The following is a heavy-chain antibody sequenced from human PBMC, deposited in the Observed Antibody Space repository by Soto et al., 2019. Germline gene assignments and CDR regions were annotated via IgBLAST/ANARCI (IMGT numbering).Heavy chain of an antibody. Sequence: EVQLVASGGGLVQPGGSLRLSCAASGFTFSSYSMNWVRQAPGKGLEWVSYISSSSSTIYYADSVKGRFTISRDNAKNALYLQMNSLRDEDTAVYYCARDYDFWSGPRMDVWGQGTTVTVSS. D-gene: IGHD3-3*01. CDR3: ARDYDFWSGPRMDV. J-gene: IGHJ6*02. CDR2: ISSSSSTI. CDR1: GFTFSSYS. V-gene: IGHV3-48*02.